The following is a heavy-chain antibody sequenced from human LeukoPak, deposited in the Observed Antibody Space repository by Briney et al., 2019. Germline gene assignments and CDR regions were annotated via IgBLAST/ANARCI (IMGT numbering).Heavy chain of an antibody. CDR2: IKQDGSDK. J-gene: IGHJ3*01. CDR1: GFTYSAYN. CDR3: AREGIVLLPAARDDAFDV. D-gene: IGHD2-2*01. V-gene: IGHV3-7*01. Sequence: PGGSLRLSCAASGFTYSAYNMNWVRQAPGKGLEWVANIKQDGSDKHYVDSVRGRFTISRDNAKNSLYLQMNSLRDDDTAVYYCAREGIVLLPAARDDAFDVWGQGTMVTVSS.